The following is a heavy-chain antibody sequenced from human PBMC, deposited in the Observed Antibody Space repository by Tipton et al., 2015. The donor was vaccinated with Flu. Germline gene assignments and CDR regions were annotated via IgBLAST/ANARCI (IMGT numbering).Heavy chain of an antibody. CDR3: ARERRGGWPFYDAFDF. CDR1: GGSINSYY. CDR2: IYMGGRT. Sequence: TLSLTCSVSGGSINSYYWSWIRQPAGKGLEWIGLIYMGGRTNYNPSLKSRVTMSLDLFKNQISLRLSSVTAADTAVYYCARERRGGWPFYDAFDFWGQGTTVTVSS. V-gene: IGHV4-4*07. J-gene: IGHJ3*01. D-gene: IGHD6-19*01.